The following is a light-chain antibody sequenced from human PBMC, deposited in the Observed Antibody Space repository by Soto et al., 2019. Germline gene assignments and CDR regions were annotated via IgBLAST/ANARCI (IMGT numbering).Light chain of an antibody. CDR3: QYYDSSLSGVV. Sequence: QSVLTQPPSVSGAPGQRVTISCTGSSSNIGAGYDVHWYQQLPGTAPKLLIYDNSNRPSGVPDRLSGSKSGTSASLAITGLQAEDEADYYCQYYDSSLSGVVFGGGTKVTVL. V-gene: IGLV1-40*01. CDR1: SSNIGAGYD. J-gene: IGLJ2*01. CDR2: DNS.